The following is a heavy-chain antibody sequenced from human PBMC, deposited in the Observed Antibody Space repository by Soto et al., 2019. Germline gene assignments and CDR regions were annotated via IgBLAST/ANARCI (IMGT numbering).Heavy chain of an antibody. V-gene: IGHV3-30*18. CDR3: AKDFGEWELQYYCDY. Sequence: ESGGGVVQPGRSLRLSCAASGFTFSSYGMHWVRQAPGKGLEWVAVISYDGSNKYYADSVKGRFTISRDNSKNTLYLQMNSLRAEDTAVYYCAKDFGEWELQYYCDYWGQGTLVTVSS. D-gene: IGHD1-26*01. J-gene: IGHJ4*02. CDR2: ISYDGSNK. CDR1: GFTFSSYG.